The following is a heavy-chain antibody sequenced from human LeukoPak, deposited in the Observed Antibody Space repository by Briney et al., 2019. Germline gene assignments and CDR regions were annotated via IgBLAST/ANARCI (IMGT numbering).Heavy chain of an antibody. CDR2: LYYSGST. V-gene: IGHV4-39*07. CDR1: GGSISSSSYY. Sequence: PSETLSLTCTVSGGSISSSSYYWGWIRQPPGKGLEWIGSLYYSGSTNYNPSLKSRVTISVDTSKNQFSLKLSSVTAADTAVYYCARSTRGWFDPWGQGTLVTVSS. D-gene: IGHD3-10*01. CDR3: ARSTRGWFDP. J-gene: IGHJ5*02.